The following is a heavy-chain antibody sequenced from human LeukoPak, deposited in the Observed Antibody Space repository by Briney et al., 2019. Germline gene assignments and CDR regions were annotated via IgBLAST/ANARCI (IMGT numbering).Heavy chain of an antibody. CDR1: GYSFTSYW. J-gene: IGHJ3*02. V-gene: IGHV5-51*01. Sequence: GESLKISCKGSGYSFTSYWIGWVRQMPGKGLEWMGIIYPGDSDTRYSPPLQGQVTISVDKSITTAYLQWSSLKASDTAMYYCARHEAGIVVVHDDAFDIWGQGTMVTVSS. CDR3: ARHEAGIVVVHDDAFDI. D-gene: IGHD3-22*01. CDR2: IYPGDSDT.